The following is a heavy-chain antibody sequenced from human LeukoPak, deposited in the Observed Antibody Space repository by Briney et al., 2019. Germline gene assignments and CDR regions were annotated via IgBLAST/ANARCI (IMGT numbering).Heavy chain of an antibody. CDR2: INPNSGGT. CDR3: ARGSTRTYYDILTGQYFDY. Sequence: ASVKVSCKASGYTFTGYYMHWVRQAPGQGLEWMGWINPNSGGTNYAQKFQGRVTMTRDTSISTAYMELSRLRSDDTAVYYCARGSTRTYYDILTGQYFDYWGQGTLVTVSS. J-gene: IGHJ4*02. D-gene: IGHD3-9*01. CDR1: GYTFTGYY. V-gene: IGHV1-2*02.